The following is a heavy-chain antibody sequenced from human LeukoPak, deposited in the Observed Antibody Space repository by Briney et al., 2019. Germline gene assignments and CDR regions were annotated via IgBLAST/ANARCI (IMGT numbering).Heavy chain of an antibody. V-gene: IGHV3-53*01. CDR2: IYSGGST. D-gene: IGHD3-10*01. CDR1: GFTVSSNY. CDR3: ATSLLWFGELEFDY. Sequence: GGSLRLSCAATGFTVSSNYMSWVRQAPGKGLECVSVIYSGGSTYYADSVKGRFTISRDNSKNTLYLQMNSLRAEDTAVYYCATSLLWFGELEFDYWGQGTLVTVSS. J-gene: IGHJ4*02.